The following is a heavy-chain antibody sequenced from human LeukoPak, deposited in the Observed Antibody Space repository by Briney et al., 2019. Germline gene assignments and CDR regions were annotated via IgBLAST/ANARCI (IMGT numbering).Heavy chain of an antibody. CDR2: IWYDGSNK. Sequence: GGSLRLSCAASGFTFSSYGMHWVRQAPGKGLEWVALIWYDGSNKYYADSVKGRFTISRDNSKNTLYLQMNSLRAEDTALYYCAKDGSDYDIDYWGQRALVTVTS. J-gene: IGHJ4*02. CDR3: AKDGSDYDIDY. D-gene: IGHD4-17*01. CDR1: GFTFSSYG. V-gene: IGHV3-33*06.